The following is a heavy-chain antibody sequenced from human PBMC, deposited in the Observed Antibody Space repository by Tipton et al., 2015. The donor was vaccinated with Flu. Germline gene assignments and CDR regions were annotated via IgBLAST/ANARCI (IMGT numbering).Heavy chain of an antibody. D-gene: IGHD5-12*01. CDR1: GFTVSSKN. J-gene: IGHJ6*02. Sequence: SLRLSCVVSGFTVSSKNMNWVRQAPGKGLERVSLIYSGGTTYHAESVKGRFTISRDNSKNTLYLQMKSLRAEDTAVYYCARVATAEYYYGMDVWGQGTTVTVSS. CDR2: IYSGGTT. CDR3: ARVATAEYYYGMDV. V-gene: IGHV3-66*02.